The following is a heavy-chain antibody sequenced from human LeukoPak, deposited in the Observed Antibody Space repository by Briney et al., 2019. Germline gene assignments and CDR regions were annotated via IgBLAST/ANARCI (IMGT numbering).Heavy chain of an antibody. CDR1: GYTFTGCY. CDR3: AREHSGYDLAY. V-gene: IGHV1-2*04. D-gene: IGHD5-12*01. J-gene: IGHJ4*02. CDR2: INPNSGGT. Sequence: ASVKVSCKASGYTFTGCYMHWVRQAPGQGLERMGWINPNSGGTNYAQKFQGWVTMTRDTSISTAYMELSRLRSDDTAVYYCAREHSGYDLAYWGQGTLVTVSS.